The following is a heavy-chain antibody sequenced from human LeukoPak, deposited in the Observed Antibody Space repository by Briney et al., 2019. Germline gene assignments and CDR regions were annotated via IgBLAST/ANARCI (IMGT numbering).Heavy chain of an antibody. CDR2: ISSSSSYI. V-gene: IGHV3-21*01. D-gene: IGHD1-1*01. J-gene: IGHJ3*02. CDR3: ARDRMEGAFDI. Sequence: GGSLRLSCAASGFTFSSYSMNWVRQAPGKGLEWVLSISSSSSYIYYADSVKGRFTISRDNAKNSLYLQMNSLRAEDTAVYYCARDRMEGAFDIWGQGTMVTVSS. CDR1: GFTFSSYS.